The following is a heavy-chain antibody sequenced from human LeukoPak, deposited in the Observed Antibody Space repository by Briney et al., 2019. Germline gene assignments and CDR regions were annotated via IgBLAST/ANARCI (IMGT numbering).Heavy chain of an antibody. CDR1: GFTFSSYS. CDR2: ISSSSSTI. V-gene: IGHV3-48*01. J-gene: IGHJ4*02. D-gene: IGHD3-10*01. Sequence: GGSLRLSCAASGFTFSSYSMNWVRQAPGKGLEWVSYISSSSSTIYYADSVKGRFTISRDNAKNSLYLQMNSLRAEDTAVYYCARDTHLLWFGELLTVPFDYWGQGTLVTVSS. CDR3: ARDTHLLWFGELLTVPFDY.